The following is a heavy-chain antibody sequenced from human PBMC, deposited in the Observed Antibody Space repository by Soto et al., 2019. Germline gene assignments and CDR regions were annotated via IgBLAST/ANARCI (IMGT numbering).Heavy chain of an antibody. CDR2: TYYRSKWYS. CDR3: ARYTSSWYLDY. Sequence: SQTLSLTCAISGDSVSSNSAAWNWIGQSPSRGLEWLGRTYYRSKWYSDYAVSVRSRITISPDTSKNQFSLQLNSVTPEGTAVYYCARYTSSWYLDYWGQGTLVTVSS. V-gene: IGHV6-1*01. CDR1: GDSVSSNSAA. D-gene: IGHD6-13*01. J-gene: IGHJ4*02.